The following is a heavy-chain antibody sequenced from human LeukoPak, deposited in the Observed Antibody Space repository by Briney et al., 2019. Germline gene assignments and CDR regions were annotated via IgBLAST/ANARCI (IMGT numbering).Heavy chain of an antibody. CDR3: ARVPKSAGLDY. CDR1: GGSFSGYY. V-gene: IGHV4-34*01. Sequence: SETLSLTCAVYGGSFSGYYWSWIRQPPGNGLEWIGEINHSGSTNYNPSLKSRVTISVDTSKNQFSLKLSSVTAADTAVYYCARVPKSAGLDYWGQGTLVTVSS. D-gene: IGHD6-13*01. CDR2: INHSGST. J-gene: IGHJ4*02.